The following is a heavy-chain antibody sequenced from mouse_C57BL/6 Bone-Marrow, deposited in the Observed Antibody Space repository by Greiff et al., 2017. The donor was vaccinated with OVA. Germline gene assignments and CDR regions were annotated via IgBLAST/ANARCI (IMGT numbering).Heavy chain of an antibody. CDR2: IDPSDSYT. CDR1: GYTFTSYW. J-gene: IGHJ2*01. V-gene: IGHV1-59*01. CDR3: ARSTRR. D-gene: IGHD5-1*01. Sequence: QVQLQQPGAELVRPGTSVKLSCKASGYTFTSYWMHWVKQRPGQGLEWIGVIDPSDSYTNYNQKFKGKATLTVDTSSSTAYMQLSSLTSDDSAVYYCARSTRRWGQGTTLTVSS.